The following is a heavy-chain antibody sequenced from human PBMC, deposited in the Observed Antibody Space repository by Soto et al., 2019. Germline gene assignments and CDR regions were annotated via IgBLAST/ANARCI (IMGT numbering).Heavy chain of an antibody. CDR1: GFTFSSYS. V-gene: IGHV3-48*02. CDR2: ISSSSTI. Sequence: GGSLRLSCAASGFTFSSYSMNWVRQAPGKGLEWVSYISSSSTIYYADSVKGRFTISRDNAKNSLYLQMNSLRDEDTAVYYCARDRNYYGSGSYSDYWGQGTLVTVSS. D-gene: IGHD3-10*01. CDR3: ARDRNYYGSGSYSDY. J-gene: IGHJ4*02.